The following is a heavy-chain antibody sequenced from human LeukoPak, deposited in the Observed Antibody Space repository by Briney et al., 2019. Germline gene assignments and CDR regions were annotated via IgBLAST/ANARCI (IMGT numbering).Heavy chain of an antibody. D-gene: IGHD1-26*01. CDR1: GSTFTSYW. J-gene: IGHJ4*02. V-gene: IGHV5-51*01. Sequence: GESLQISCQGSGSTFTSYWDGWVRQVPGKSLEWMGIIYPGDSDTRYSPSFQGQVTISADKSISTAYLQWSSLKASDTAMYYCARGREGYFDYWGQGTLVTVSS. CDR3: ARGREGYFDY. CDR2: IYPGDSDT.